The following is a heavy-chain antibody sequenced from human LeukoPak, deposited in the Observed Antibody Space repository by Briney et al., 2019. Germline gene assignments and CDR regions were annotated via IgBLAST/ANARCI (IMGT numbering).Heavy chain of an antibody. CDR3: ARKAGYYYGSGDY. CDR1: GFTFSSYA. J-gene: IGHJ4*02. Sequence: GGSLRLSCAASGFTFSSYAMNWVRQAPGKGLEWVSTIGGSGGSTYYADSVKGRFTISRDNSENTLYLQMNSLRAEDTAVYYCARKAGYYYGSGDYWGQGTLVTVSS. CDR2: IGGSGGST. V-gene: IGHV3-23*01. D-gene: IGHD3-10*01.